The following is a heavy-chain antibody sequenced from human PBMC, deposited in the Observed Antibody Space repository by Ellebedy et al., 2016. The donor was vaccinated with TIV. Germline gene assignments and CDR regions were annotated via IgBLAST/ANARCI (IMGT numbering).Heavy chain of an antibody. CDR2: IKQDGSEE. Sequence: PGGSLRLSCTTSGFTFKDHAMGWVRQAPGKGLEWVGNIKQDGSEEYYVDSVKGRFTISRDNAKNLLYLQMNRLRAEDTAVYYCARDAAEEFLNVAVPGGDYWGQGTLVTVSS. J-gene: IGHJ4*02. V-gene: IGHV3-7*03. D-gene: IGHD6-19*01. CDR3: ARDAAEEFLNVAVPGGDY. CDR1: GFTFKDHA.